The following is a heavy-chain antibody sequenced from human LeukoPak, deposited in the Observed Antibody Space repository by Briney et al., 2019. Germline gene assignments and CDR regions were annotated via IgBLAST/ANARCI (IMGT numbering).Heavy chain of an antibody. CDR2: IYYSGST. CDR3: ARHVVPVAGKALRDYYDSSGYSLLSYYMDV. CDR1: GGSISSSSYY. Sequence: SETLSLTCNVSGGSISSSSYYWGRIRQPPGKGLEWIGSIYYSGSTYYNPSLKSRVTISVDTSKNQFSLKLSSVTAADTAVYYCARHVVPVAGKALRDYYDSSGYSLLSYYMDVWGKGSTVTVSS. D-gene: IGHD3-22*01. J-gene: IGHJ6*03. V-gene: IGHV4-39*01.